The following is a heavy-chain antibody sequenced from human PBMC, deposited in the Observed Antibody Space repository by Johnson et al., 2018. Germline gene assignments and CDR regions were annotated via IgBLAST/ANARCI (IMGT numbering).Heavy chain of an antibody. Sequence: EVQLLEAGGGLVKPGGSLRLSCAASGFTFSHTWMCWVRQAPGKGLEWVGRIKTKSDGGTTDYAAPVKGRFTISKDDSKNMLFLQRNSLRMEDTAVYHCTTGSWNYDYYGLDVWGQGTTVTVSS. CDR3: TTGSWNYDYYGLDV. D-gene: IGHD1-26*01. V-gene: IGHV3-15*01. CDR2: IKTKSDGGTT. CDR1: GFTFSHTW. J-gene: IGHJ6*02.